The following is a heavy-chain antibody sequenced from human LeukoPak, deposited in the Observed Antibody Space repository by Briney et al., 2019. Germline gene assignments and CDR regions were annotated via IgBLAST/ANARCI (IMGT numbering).Heavy chain of an antibody. CDR2: IYHSGST. CDR3: AREGDIVVVPAAIIDP. Sequence: PSETLSLTCTVSGGSISSGGYYWSWIRQPPGKGLEWIGYIYHSGSTYYNPSLKSRVTISVDRSKNQFSLKLSSVTAADTAVYYCAREGDIVVVPAAIIDPWGQGTLVTVSS. V-gene: IGHV4-30-2*01. CDR1: GGSISSGGYY. D-gene: IGHD2-2*02. J-gene: IGHJ5*02.